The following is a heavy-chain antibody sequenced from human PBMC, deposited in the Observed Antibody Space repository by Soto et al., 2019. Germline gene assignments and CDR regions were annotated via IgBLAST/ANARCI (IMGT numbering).Heavy chain of an antibody. J-gene: IGHJ4*02. CDR3: ARGLISGSHYSGGWYYFDS. CDR2: INHIGSA. Sequence: PSETLSLTCTVSGGSISSSSYYWGWIRQTPGKGLQWIGQINHIGSANYNPSLKSRVTISVHTSKSQFSLELSSVTAEDTAVYYCARGLISGSHYSGGWYYFDSWGQGTQVTVSS. V-gene: IGHV4-39*07. D-gene: IGHD1-26*01. CDR1: GGSISSSSYY.